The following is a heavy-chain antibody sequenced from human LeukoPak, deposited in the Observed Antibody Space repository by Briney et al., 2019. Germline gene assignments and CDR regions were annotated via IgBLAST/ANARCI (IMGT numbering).Heavy chain of an antibody. CDR3: ASDVRVLKAGDYAYYYYGMDV. CDR2: IYYSGST. CDR1: GGSISSGGYY. V-gene: IGHV4-31*01. J-gene: IGHJ6*02. Sequence: SETLSLTCTVSGGSISSGGYYWIWIRQHPGKGLEWIGYIYYSGSTYYYLSLKSTVTISVETSKNQFSLNLRSVTAADAAVYYCASDVRVLKAGDYAYYYYGMDVLVQGATLTVSS. D-gene: IGHD4-17*01.